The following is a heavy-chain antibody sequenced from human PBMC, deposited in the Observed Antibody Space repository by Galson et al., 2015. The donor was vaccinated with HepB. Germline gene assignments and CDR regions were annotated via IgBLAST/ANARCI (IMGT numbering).Heavy chain of an antibody. CDR3: ARERFMDV. Sequence: SLRLSCAASEFTLSSTHLTWVRQAPGTGLEWVALIYSGGATEYADSVKGRFTISRDNFKNTVYLQMNSLRVEDTAIYYCARERFMDVWGRGTLVTVSS. D-gene: IGHD3/OR15-3a*01. CDR1: EFTLSSTH. V-gene: IGHV3-53*01. J-gene: IGHJ2*01. CDR2: IYSGGAT.